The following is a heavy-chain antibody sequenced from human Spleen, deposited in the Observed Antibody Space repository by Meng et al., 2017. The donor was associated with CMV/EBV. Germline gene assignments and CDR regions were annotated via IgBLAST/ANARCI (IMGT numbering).Heavy chain of an antibody. CDR1: GYTFCNFY. Sequence: SCKASGYTFCNFYIHWVRQAPGQGLEWMGVFNPNGGTTAYAQRFQGRVTMTGDTSTSTVYMEVHSLRSEDTAMYFCAAKIEITYFDLWGQGTLVTVSS. V-gene: IGHV1-46*01. J-gene: IGHJ4*02. D-gene: IGHD3-9*01. CDR2: FNPNGGTT. CDR3: AAKIEITYFDL.